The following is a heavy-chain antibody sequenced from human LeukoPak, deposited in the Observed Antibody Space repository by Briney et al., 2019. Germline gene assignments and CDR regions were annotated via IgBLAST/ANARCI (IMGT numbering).Heavy chain of an antibody. V-gene: IGHV1-2*02. J-gene: IGHJ4*02. Sequence: ASVKVSGKASGYTFTGYYMHWVRQAPGQGFEWMGWINPNTGGTNYAQNFQGRVTMTRDTSISTAYMELSGLRSDDTAVYYCASYPRYSSSPPFDYWGQGTLVTVSS. CDR2: INPNTGGT. CDR1: GYTFTGYY. D-gene: IGHD6-6*01. CDR3: ASYPRYSSSPPFDY.